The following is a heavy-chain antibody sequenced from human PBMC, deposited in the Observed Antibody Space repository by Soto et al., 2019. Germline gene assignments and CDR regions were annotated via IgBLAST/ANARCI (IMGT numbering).Heavy chain of an antibody. CDR2: ISTHTGDT. D-gene: IGHD5-12*01. CDR3: ARGWTQWPGLDSFDG. V-gene: IGHV1-18*01. Sequence: QVQLVQSGAEVKKPGASMKVSCKASGYTFTSYGLSWVRQAPGQGLEWMGWISTHTGDTKYAQKLQGRVTLTRDTTTSTAYMELRSPSSADTAGYYCARGWTQWPGLDSFDGWGQGTLVTVSS. J-gene: IGHJ4*02. CDR1: GYTFTSYG.